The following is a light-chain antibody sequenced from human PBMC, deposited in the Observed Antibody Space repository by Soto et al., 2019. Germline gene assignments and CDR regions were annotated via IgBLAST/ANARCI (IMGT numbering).Light chain of an antibody. CDR2: TAS. Sequence: DIQLTQSPASVSAAVGDRINISCRASQPIKTWLAWHQQKPGKGPKLLIYTASTLETGVPSRFSGSGSGTDFTLTISSLQPEDAAIYSCQQAASFPFTFGPGAKV. CDR1: QPIKTW. J-gene: IGKJ3*01. CDR3: QQAASFPFT. V-gene: IGKV1-12*02.